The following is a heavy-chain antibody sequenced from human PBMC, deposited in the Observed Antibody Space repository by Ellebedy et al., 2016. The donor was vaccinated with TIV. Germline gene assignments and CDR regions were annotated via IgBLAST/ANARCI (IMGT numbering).Heavy chain of an antibody. D-gene: IGHD2-21*02. CDR1: GFTFSDAW. Sequence: GESLKISCAASGFTFSDAWMVWVRQAPGKGLEWVGRIRSQADAGTTDYAAPVKCRFTIPSDDSKNTVFLQMDSLRAEDTEVYFCTRAHCGGDCPGYNWFDPWGQGILVTVSS. CDR3: TRAHCGGDCPGYNWFDP. V-gene: IGHV3-15*01. CDR2: IRSQADAGTT. J-gene: IGHJ5*02.